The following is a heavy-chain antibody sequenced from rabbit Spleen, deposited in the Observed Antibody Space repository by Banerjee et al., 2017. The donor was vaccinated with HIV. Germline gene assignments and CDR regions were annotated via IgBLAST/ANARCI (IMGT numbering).Heavy chain of an antibody. CDR1: GFSFSNKAV. CDR2: IAGDSSGFT. Sequence: ELKESGGRLVTPGGSLKLSCTASGFSFSNKAVMCWVRQAPGKGLEWIACIAGDSSGFTYSATWAKGRFTISKTSSTTVTLQMTSLTVADTATYFCARDTGTSFSSYGMDLWGPGTLVTVS. J-gene: IGHJ6*01. D-gene: IGHD7-1*01. CDR3: ARDTGTSFSSYGMDL. V-gene: IGHV1S45*01.